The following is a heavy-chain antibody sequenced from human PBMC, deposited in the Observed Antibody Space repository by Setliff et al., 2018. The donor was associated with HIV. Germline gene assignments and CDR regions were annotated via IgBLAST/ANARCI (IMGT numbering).Heavy chain of an antibody. CDR3: AIDGLSYNILPGSIAYFHSGMDV. D-gene: IGHD3-9*01. Sequence: EASVKVSCKASGYTISAHGVSWVRHVPGHGLEWMGWISGDTGDIKYSQRFEGRLTMTTETSTNTAYMELRSLRSDDTAVHYCAIDGLSYNILPGSIAYFHSGMDVWGQGTTVTVS. CDR2: ISGDTGDI. CDR1: GYTISAHG. V-gene: IGHV1-18*01. J-gene: IGHJ6*02.